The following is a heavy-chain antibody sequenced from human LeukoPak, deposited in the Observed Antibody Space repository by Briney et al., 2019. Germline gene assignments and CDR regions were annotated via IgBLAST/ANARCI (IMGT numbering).Heavy chain of an antibody. CDR3: ARAYYGGYYFDY. D-gene: IGHD1-26*01. CDR2: ISAYNGNT. Sequence: ASVTVSCKASGYTFTSYGISWVRQAPGQGLEWMGWISAYNGNTNYAQKLQGRVTMTTDTSTSTAYMELRSLRSDDTAVYYCARAYYGGYYFDYWGQGTLVTVSS. CDR1: GYTFTSYG. J-gene: IGHJ4*02. V-gene: IGHV1-18*01.